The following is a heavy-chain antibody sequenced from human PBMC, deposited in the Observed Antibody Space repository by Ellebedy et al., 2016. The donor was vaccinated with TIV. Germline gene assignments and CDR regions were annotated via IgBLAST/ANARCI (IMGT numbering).Heavy chain of an antibody. V-gene: IGHV3-30*02. CDR2: IRYDGSNK. D-gene: IGHD2/OR15-2a*01. CDR1: GFTFSSYG. Sequence: GESLKISCAASGFTFSSYGMHWVRQAPGKGLEWVAFIRYDGSNKYYADSVKGRFTISRDNSKNSLYLQMNSLRAEDTAVYYATVSYFLSHDYWGQGTLVTVSS. J-gene: IGHJ4*02. CDR3: TVSYFLSHDY.